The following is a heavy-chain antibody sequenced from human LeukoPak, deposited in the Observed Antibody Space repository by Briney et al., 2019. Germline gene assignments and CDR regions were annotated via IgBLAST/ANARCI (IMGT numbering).Heavy chain of an antibody. Sequence: GGSPRLSCAASGFTFSSYGMHWVRQAPGKGLEWVAVISYDGSNKYYADSVKDRFTISRDNSKNTLYLQMNSLRAEDTAVYYCAKGAVAGRPDNWFDPWGQGTLVTVSS. J-gene: IGHJ5*02. D-gene: IGHD6-19*01. CDR1: GFTFSSYG. CDR3: AKGAVAGRPDNWFDP. V-gene: IGHV3-30*18. CDR2: ISYDGSNK.